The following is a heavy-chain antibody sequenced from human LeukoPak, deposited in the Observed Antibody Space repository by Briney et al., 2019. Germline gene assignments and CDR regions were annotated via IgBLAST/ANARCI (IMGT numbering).Heavy chain of an antibody. CDR3: ARGGRSGSYIDAFAI. V-gene: IGHV3-21*01. CDR2: ISSSSSYI. J-gene: IGHJ3*02. D-gene: IGHD1-26*01. Sequence: PGGSLRLSCAASGFTFSSYSMNWVRQAPGKGLEWVSSISSSSSYIYYADSVKGRFTISRDNAKNSLYLQMNSLRAEDTAVYYCARGGRSGSYIDAFAIWGQGTMVTVSS. CDR1: GFTFSSYS.